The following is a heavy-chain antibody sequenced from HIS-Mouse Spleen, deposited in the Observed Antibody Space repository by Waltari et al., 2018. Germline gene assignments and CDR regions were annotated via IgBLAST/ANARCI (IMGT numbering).Heavy chain of an antibody. Sequence: QVQLVQSGAEVKKPGAPVKVPCQASGYPFTGHYIDWVRQAPGQGLEWMGWINPNSGGTNYAQKFQGRVTMTRDTSISTAYMELSRLRSDDTAVYYCARGGIAAAGTFDYWGQGTLVTVSS. D-gene: IGHD6-13*01. J-gene: IGHJ4*02. CDR1: GYPFTGHY. CDR3: ARGGIAAAGTFDY. V-gene: IGHV1-2*02. CDR2: INPNSGGT.